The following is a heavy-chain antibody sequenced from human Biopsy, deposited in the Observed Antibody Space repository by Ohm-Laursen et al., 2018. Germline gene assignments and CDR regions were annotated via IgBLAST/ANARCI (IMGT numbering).Heavy chain of an antibody. V-gene: IGHV3-66*01. Sequence: SLRLSCAASGFTVSNNYMTWVRQAPGKGLEWVSLIYSGGDTRYADSVKGRFTISRDSSKNTLYLQMNSLRVEDTAVYYCAREETYYAFWSDSETLYGMDVWGQGTTVTVSS. J-gene: IGHJ6*02. CDR3: AREETYYAFWSDSETLYGMDV. D-gene: IGHD3-3*01. CDR1: GFTVSNNY. CDR2: IYSGGDT.